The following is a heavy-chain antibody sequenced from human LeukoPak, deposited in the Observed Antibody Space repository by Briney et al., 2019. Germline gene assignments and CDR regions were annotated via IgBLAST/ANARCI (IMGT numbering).Heavy chain of an antibody. V-gene: IGHV4-59*01. CDR1: GGSISSYY. D-gene: IGHD5-18*01. J-gene: IGHJ4*02. Sequence: SETLSLTCTVSGGSISSYYWSWIRQPPGMGLEWIGYIYYSGSTNYNPSLKSRVTISVDTSKNQFSLKLSSVTAADTAVYYCARPTRGYSYGPIDYWGQGTLVTVSS. CDR3: ARPTRGYSYGPIDY. CDR2: IYYSGST.